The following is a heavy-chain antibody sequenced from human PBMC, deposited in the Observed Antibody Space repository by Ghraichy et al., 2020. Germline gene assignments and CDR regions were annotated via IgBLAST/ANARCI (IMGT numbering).Heavy chain of an antibody. Sequence: SETLSLTCAVYGGSFSGYYWSWIRQPPGKGLEWIGEVNHIGGANYNPSLKSRVTISVDTSTNQFSLRLSSVTAADTAVYYCAREGGLYYSRDAPDIWGQGTMVIVSS. J-gene: IGHJ3*02. D-gene: IGHD2-8*01. CDR2: VNHIGGA. CDR3: AREGGLYYSRDAPDI. CDR1: GGSFSGYY. V-gene: IGHV4-34*01.